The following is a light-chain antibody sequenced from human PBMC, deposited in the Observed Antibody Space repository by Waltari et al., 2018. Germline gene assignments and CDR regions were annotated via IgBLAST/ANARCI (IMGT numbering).Light chain of an antibody. V-gene: IGLV2-14*01. J-gene: IGLJ2*01. CDR1: SGDIGGSDF. CDR2: GVN. Sequence: QSALTQPASVSASPGQSITIPCTGTSGDIGGSDFVTWYQHHPGRAPKVLIFGVNHRPSGISDRFSGSKSGNTASLTISGLQAEDDADYYCSSPSTNNVVVFGGGTKVTVL. CDR3: SSPSTNNVVV.